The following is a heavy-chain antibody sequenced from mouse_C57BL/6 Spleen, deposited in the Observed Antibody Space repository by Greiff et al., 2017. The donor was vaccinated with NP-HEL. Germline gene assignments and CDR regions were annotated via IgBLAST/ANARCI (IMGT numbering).Heavy chain of an antibody. D-gene: IGHD4-1*01. V-gene: IGHV1-80*01. CDR2: IYPGDGDT. Sequence: VQLQQSGAELVKPGASVKISCKASGYAFSSYWMNWVKQRPGKGLEWIGQIYPGDGDTNYNGKFKGKATLTADKSSSTAYMQLSSLTSEDSAVYFCARLGLTGTHFDYWGQGTTLTVSS. CDR3: ARLGLTGTHFDY. CDR1: GYAFSSYW. J-gene: IGHJ2*01.